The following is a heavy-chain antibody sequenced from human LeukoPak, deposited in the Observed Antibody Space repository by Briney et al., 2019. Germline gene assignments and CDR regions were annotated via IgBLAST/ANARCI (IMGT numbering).Heavy chain of an antibody. V-gene: IGHV3-30*03. Sequence: QSGGSLRLSCAASGFTFSSYGMHWVRQAPGKGLEWVAVISYDGSNKYYADSVKGRFTISRDNSKNTLYLQMNSLRAEDTAVYYCARDQGAWGYGYNFDYWGQGTLVTVSS. D-gene: IGHD3-16*01. J-gene: IGHJ4*02. CDR2: ISYDGSNK. CDR3: ARDQGAWGYGYNFDY. CDR1: GFTFSSYG.